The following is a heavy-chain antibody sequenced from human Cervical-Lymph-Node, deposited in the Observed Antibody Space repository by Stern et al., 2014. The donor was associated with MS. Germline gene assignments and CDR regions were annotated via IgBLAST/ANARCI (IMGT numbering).Heavy chain of an antibody. D-gene: IGHD3-10*01. CDR2: TIPIFGTA. CDR3: ARAASTTSSYNF. Sequence: QVQLVQSGAEVKKPGSSVKVSCRASGGGFINNVISWVRQAPGQGLEWMGGTIPIFGTALYAQKFRGRVTITADESTRTAYMELSSLRSDDTAVYFCARAASTTSSYNFWGPGTLVTVSS. V-gene: IGHV1-69*01. CDR1: GGGFINNV. J-gene: IGHJ4*02.